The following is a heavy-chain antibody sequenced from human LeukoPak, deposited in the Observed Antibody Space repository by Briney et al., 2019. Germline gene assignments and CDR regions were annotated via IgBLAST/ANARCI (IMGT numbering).Heavy chain of an antibody. CDR3: ARDAAPAQLWFRGSFDY. CDR1: GFTFSDFG. CDR2: ISSSSLSI. D-gene: IGHD5-18*01. J-gene: IGHJ4*02. V-gene: IGHV3-48*01. Sequence: GGSLRLSCAASGFTFSDFGMTWVRQAPGKGLEWVSYISSSSLSIYYADSVKGRFTITRDNARNSLYLQMNSLRAEDTAMYYCARDAAPAQLWFRGSFDYWGLGALVTVAS.